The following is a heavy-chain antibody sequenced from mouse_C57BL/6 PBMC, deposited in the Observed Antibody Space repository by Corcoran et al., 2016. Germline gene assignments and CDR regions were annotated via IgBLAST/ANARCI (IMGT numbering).Heavy chain of an antibody. V-gene: IGHV9-3*01. Sequence: QNQLVQSGPELKKPGETVKISCKASGYTFTTYGMSWVKQAPGKGLKWMGWINTYSGVPTYADDFKGRFAFSLETSASTAYLQINNLKNEDTATYFCARRGDYDGFAYWGQGTLVTVSA. D-gene: IGHD2-4*01. CDR1: GYTFTTYG. CDR3: ARRGDYDGFAY. J-gene: IGHJ3*01. CDR2: INTYSGVP.